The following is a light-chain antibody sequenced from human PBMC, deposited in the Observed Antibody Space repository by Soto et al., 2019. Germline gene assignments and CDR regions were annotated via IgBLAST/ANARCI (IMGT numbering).Light chain of an antibody. V-gene: IGKV1-27*01. CDR1: QDISKY. Sequence: DIQMTQSPSSLSASVGDRVTITCRASQDISKYLAWYQQRPGKVPKLLINAASTLQSGVPSRFSGSGSGTDFTLTISGLQPEDVATYYCQKYTSGPRTFGQGTKVEIK. CDR3: QKYTSGPRT. CDR2: AAS. J-gene: IGKJ1*01.